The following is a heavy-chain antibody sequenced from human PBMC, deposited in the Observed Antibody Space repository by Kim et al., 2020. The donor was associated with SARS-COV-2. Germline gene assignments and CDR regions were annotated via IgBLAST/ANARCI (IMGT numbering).Heavy chain of an antibody. V-gene: IGHV1-8*01. CDR2: MNPDSGNT. D-gene: IGHD3-10*01. Sequence: ASVKVSCKASTYTFTSYDINWVRQASGRGLEWLGWMNPDSGNTGYAQKFQDRVTMTRNTSKSTAYLELSGLRSEDTAVYYCARSAYASRSYHIGGYYHYGMDVWGQGTTVTVSS. CDR3: ARSAYASRSYHIGGYYHYGMDV. J-gene: IGHJ6*02. CDR1: TYTFTSYD.